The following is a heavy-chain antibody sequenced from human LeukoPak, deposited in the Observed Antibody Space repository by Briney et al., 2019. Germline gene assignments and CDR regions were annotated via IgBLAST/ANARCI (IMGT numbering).Heavy chain of an antibody. V-gene: IGHV3-23*01. Sequence: PGGSLRLSCAASGFTFSSYSMNWVRQAPGKGLEWVSAISGSGGSTYYADSVKGRFTISRDNSKNTLYLQMNSLRAEDTAVYYCAARGGSSWYKAGDYWGQGTLVTVSS. CDR3: AARGGSSWYKAGDY. D-gene: IGHD6-13*01. J-gene: IGHJ4*02. CDR2: ISGSGGST. CDR1: GFTFSSYS.